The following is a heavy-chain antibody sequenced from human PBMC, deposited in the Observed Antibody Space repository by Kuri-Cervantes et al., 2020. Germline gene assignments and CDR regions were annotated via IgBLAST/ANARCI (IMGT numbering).Heavy chain of an antibody. V-gene: IGHV3-64*02. CDR1: GFTFRRYA. J-gene: IGHJ4*02. CDR2: ISSNGGST. D-gene: IGHD6-13*01. Sequence: GGSLRLSCAASGFTFRRYAMHWVRQAPGKGLKYVSGISSNGGSTLYADSVKGRFTISRDNSKNTLYLQMGSLRGEDMAVFYCASSSWYKPFDYWGQGTLVTVSS. CDR3: ASSSWYKPFDY.